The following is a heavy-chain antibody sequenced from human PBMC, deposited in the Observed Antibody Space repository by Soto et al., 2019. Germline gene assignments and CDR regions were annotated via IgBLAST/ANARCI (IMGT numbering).Heavy chain of an antibody. CDR2: ISSSGSTI. J-gene: IGHJ5*02. V-gene: IGHV3-11*01. Sequence: GGSLRLSCAASGFTFSDYYMSWIRQAPGKGLEWVSYISSSGSTIYYADSVKGRFTISRDNAKNSLYLQMNSLRAEDTAVYYCARHSSSWSLNWFDPWGQGTLVTVSS. CDR3: ARHSSSWSLNWFDP. CDR1: GFTFSDYY. D-gene: IGHD6-13*01.